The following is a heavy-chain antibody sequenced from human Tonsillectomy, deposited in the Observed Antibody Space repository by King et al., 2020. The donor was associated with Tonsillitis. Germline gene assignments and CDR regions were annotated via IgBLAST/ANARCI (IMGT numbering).Heavy chain of an antibody. Sequence: QLVQSGADVKKPGASVKVSCKASGYAFSNYGITWVRQAPGQRIEWMGWISGYNGASTYSQKLQDRVTMTTDTSTSTAYMELRNLRSDDTAVYYCARDSRADFRSGYYYDYWGQGTLVTVSS. CDR3: ARDSRADFRSGYYYDY. J-gene: IGHJ4*02. CDR2: ISGYNGAS. D-gene: IGHD3-3*01. V-gene: IGHV1-18*01. CDR1: GYAFSNYG.